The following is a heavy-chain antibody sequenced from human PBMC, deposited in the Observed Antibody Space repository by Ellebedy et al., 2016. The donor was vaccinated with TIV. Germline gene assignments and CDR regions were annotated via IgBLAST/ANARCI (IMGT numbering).Heavy chain of an antibody. CDR1: GFSFSTSW. V-gene: IGHV3-74*01. J-gene: IGHJ3*02. CDR2: IKSDGSST. D-gene: IGHD3-9*01. CDR3: ARWDFDSVNAVDI. Sequence: GESLKISCAASGFSFSTSWMYWVRQVPGKGLVWVSRIKSDGSSTRYADSVRGRFTISRDNAENTLYLQMDSLGAEDTAVYYCARWDFDSVNAVDIWGQGTMVTVSS.